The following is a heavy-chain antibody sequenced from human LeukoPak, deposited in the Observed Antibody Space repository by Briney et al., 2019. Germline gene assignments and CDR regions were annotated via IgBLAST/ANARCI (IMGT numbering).Heavy chain of an antibody. Sequence: SQTLSLTCTVSGGSISSGDYYWSWIRQPPGKGLAWIGYIYYSGSTYYNPSLQSRVIISVDTSKNQFSLKLTSVTAADTAVYYCARALYSMTTVTTEYWFDYWGQGTLVTVSS. D-gene: IGHD4-17*01. CDR2: IYYSGST. CDR1: GGSISSGDYY. V-gene: IGHV4-30-4*01. CDR3: ARALYSMTTVTTEYWFDY. J-gene: IGHJ4*02.